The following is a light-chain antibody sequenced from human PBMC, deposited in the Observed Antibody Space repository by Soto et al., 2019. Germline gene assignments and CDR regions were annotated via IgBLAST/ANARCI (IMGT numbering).Light chain of an antibody. Sequence: EIVLTQSPASLSLYPGGRATLSCRASQSVSSSFLAWYQQKPGQAPRLLIYGASTRATGIPDRFTGSGSGTDFTLTITRLEPEDFAVYYCQQYGNSPPRVTFGGGTKVDI. CDR2: GAS. V-gene: IGKV3-20*01. CDR3: QQYGNSPPRVT. J-gene: IGKJ4*01. CDR1: QSVSSSF.